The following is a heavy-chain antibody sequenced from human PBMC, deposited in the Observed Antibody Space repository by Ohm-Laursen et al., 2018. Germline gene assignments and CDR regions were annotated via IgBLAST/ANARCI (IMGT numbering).Heavy chain of an antibody. D-gene: IGHD3-22*01. Sequence: SLRLSCAASGFTFSSYGMHWVRQAPGKGLEWVAVISYDGSNKYYADSVKGRFTISRDNSKNTLYLQMNSLRAEDTAVYYCAKESSGYYDFDYWGKGTLVTVSS. J-gene: IGHJ4*02. CDR3: AKESSGYYDFDY. V-gene: IGHV3-30*18. CDR1: GFTFSSYG. CDR2: ISYDGSNK.